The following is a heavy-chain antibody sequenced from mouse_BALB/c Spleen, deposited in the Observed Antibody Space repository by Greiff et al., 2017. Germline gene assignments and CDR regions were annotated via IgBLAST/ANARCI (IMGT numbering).Heavy chain of an antibody. CDR2: IYPGSGST. CDR1: GYTFTSYW. CDR3: TRGNWEGAWFAY. J-gene: IGHJ3*01. V-gene: IGHV1S22*01. Sequence: LQQPGSELVRPGASVKLSCKASGYTFTSYWMHWVKQRPGQGLEWIGNIYPGSGSTNYDEKFKSKATLTVDTSSSTAYMQLSSLTSEDSAVYYCTRGNWEGAWFAYWGQGTLVTVSA. D-gene: IGHD4-1*01.